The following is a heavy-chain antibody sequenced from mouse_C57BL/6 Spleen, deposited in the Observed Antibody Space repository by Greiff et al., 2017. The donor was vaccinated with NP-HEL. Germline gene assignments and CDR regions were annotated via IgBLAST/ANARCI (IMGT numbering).Heavy chain of an antibody. Sequence: EVKLQESGPGLAKPSQTLSLTCSVTVSSLPTDHWNCIRKFPGNKLEYMGYISYSGSTYYNPSLKSRISITRDTSKNQYYLQLNSVTTEDTATYYCARSDGYRYVDVWGTGTTVTVSS. D-gene: IGHD2-3*01. V-gene: IGHV3-8*01. J-gene: IGHJ1*03. CDR2: ISYSGST. CDR1: VSSLPTDH. CDR3: ARSDGYRYVDV.